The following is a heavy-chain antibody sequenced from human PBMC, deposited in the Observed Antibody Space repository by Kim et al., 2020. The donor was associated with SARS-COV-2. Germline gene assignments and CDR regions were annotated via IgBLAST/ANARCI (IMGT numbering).Heavy chain of an antibody. V-gene: IGHV1-69*01. Sequence: QKFQGRVTVTADESTSTAYMELSSLRSEDTAVYYCATHSIAAAVPYYFDYWGQGTLVTVSS. CDR3: ATHSIAAAVPYYFDY. D-gene: IGHD6-13*01. J-gene: IGHJ4*02.